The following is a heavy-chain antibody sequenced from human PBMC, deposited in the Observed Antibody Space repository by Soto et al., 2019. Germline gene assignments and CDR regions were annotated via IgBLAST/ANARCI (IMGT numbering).Heavy chain of an antibody. CDR2: ISGSGGST. CDR1: GFTFSSYA. Sequence: GGSLRLSCAASGFTFSSYAMSWVRQAPGKGLEWVSAISGSGGSTYYADSVKGRFTISRDNSKNTLYLQMNSLRAEDTAVYYCAKEGSRNYDILTGYSLYYYYMDVWGKGTTVTVSS. J-gene: IGHJ6*03. D-gene: IGHD3-9*01. CDR3: AKEGSRNYDILTGYSLYYYYMDV. V-gene: IGHV3-23*01.